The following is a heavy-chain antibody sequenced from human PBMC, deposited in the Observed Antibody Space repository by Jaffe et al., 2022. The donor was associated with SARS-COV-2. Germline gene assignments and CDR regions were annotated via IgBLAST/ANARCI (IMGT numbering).Heavy chain of an antibody. CDR2: ISGSGGST. D-gene: IGHD5-12*01. J-gene: IGHJ6*02. CDR1: GFTFSSYA. V-gene: IGHV3-23*01. Sequence: EVQLLESGGGLVQPGGSLRLSCAASGFTFSSYAMSWVRQAPGKGLEWVSAISGSGGSTYYADSVKGRFTISRDNSKNTLYLQMNSLRAEDTAVYYCAPDGEWLLRGLPYYYYGMDVWGQGTTVTVSS. CDR3: APDGEWLLRGLPYYYYGMDV.